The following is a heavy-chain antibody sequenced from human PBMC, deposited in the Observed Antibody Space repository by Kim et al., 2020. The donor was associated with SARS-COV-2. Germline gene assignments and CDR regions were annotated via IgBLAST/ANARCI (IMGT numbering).Heavy chain of an antibody. V-gene: IGHV1-18*01. CDR1: GYTFTSHG. CDR3: ARNRGYCSGGNCRTDAFDI. J-gene: IGHJ3*02. Sequence: ASVKVSCKASGYTFTSHGISWVRQAPGQGLEWMGWISVYNGNINYAQKLQDRITMTTDTSTSTAYMELRGLRSDDTAVYYCARNRGYCSGGNCRTDAFDIWGQGTMVTVSS. D-gene: IGHD2-15*01. CDR2: ISVYNGNI.